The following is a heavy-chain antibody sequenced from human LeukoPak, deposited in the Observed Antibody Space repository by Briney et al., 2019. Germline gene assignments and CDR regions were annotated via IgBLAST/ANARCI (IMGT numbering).Heavy chain of an antibody. Sequence: SETLSLTCAVYGGSFSGYYWSWIRQPPGKGLEWIGEINHRGSTNYNPSLKSRVTISVDTSKNQFSLKLSSVTAADTAVYYCARGRDQRRVVPAAIGYFDYWGQGTLVTVSS. D-gene: IGHD2-2*02. V-gene: IGHV4-34*01. CDR2: INHRGST. J-gene: IGHJ4*02. CDR3: ARGRDQRRVVPAAIGYFDY. CDR1: GGSFSGYY.